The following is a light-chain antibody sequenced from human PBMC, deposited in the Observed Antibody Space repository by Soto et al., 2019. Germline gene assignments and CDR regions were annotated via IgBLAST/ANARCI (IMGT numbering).Light chain of an antibody. Sequence: EIMMTQSPAPLSVSPGERATLSCRASQSVSSNLAWYQQKPGQAPRLLIYGASTRATGIPARFSGSGSGTEFTLTISRLQSEDFAIYYCQQYSNWPPTYTFGQGTKLEI. CDR3: QQYSNWPPTYT. CDR1: QSVSSN. V-gene: IGKV3-15*01. CDR2: GAS. J-gene: IGKJ2*01.